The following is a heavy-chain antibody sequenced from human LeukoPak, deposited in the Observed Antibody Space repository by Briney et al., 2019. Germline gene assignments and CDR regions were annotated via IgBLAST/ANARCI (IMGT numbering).Heavy chain of an antibody. CDR3: ARGDYYDSSGSESDYYYGMDV. D-gene: IGHD3-22*01. J-gene: IGHJ6*02. V-gene: IGHV4-61*01. CDR1: GGSVSSGSYY. Sequence: SETLSLTCTVSGGSVSSGSYYWSWIRQPPGKGLEWIGYIYYSGSTNHNPSLKSRVTISVDTSKNQFSLKLSSVTAADTAVYYCARGDYYDSSGSESDYYYGMDVWGQGTTVTVSS. CDR2: IYYSGST.